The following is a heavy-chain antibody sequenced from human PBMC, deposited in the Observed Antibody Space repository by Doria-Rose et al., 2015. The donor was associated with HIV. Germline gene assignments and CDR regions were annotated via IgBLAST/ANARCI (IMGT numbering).Heavy chain of an antibody. CDR1: GFSFESYA. Sequence: VQLVESGGGLVQPGRSLRLSCVGSGFSFESYAMHWVRLAPGKGLEWVAGISWDSGAKGNADSVEGRFTISRDNAKKSVYLEMRSLRPEDTAFYYCAKAPIIGPKYYFYMDVWGKGTSVTASS. D-gene: IGHD3-3*01. V-gene: IGHV3-9*01. CDR2: ISWDSGAK. J-gene: IGHJ6*03. CDR3: AKAPIIGPKYYFYMDV.